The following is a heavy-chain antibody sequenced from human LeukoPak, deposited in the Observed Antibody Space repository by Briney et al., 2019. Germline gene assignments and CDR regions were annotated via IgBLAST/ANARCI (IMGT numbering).Heavy chain of an antibody. D-gene: IGHD2-2*01. CDR2: IYYSGST. J-gene: IGHJ4*02. CDR1: GGSISSGGYS. V-gene: IGHV4-30-4*07. Sequence: SETLSLTCAVSGGSISSGGYSWSWIRQPPGKGLGWIGYIYYSGSTYYNPSLKSRVTISVDTSKNQFSLKLSSVTAADTAVYYCATRYCSSTSCYALDYWGQGTLVTVSS. CDR3: ATRYCSSTSCYALDY.